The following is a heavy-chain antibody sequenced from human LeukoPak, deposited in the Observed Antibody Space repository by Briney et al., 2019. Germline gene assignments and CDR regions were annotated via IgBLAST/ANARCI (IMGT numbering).Heavy chain of an antibody. J-gene: IGHJ4*02. V-gene: IGHV3-11*05. CDR1: GFTFSDYY. CDR2: ISSSSSYT. CDR3: ARDFKAVAGTSHEVFDY. Sequence: PGGSLRLSCAASGFTFSDYYVSWIRQAPGKGLEWVSFISSSSSYTNYADSVKGRFTISRDNAKNSLYLQVNSLRAEDTAVYYCARDFKAVAGTSHEVFDYWGQGTLVTVSS. D-gene: IGHD6-19*01.